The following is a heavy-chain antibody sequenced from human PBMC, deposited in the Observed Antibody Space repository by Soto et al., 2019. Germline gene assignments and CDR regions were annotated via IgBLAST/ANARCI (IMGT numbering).Heavy chain of an antibody. CDR2: IGENPDIR. D-gene: IGHD3-10*01. V-gene: IGHV3-23*01. CDR1: GFTFTNYA. CDR3: AKWGRPYGLGSYFAH. J-gene: IGHJ4*02. Sequence: EVQLLESGGGLVQPGESLRLSCAASGFTFTNYAMDWVRQAPGKGLEWVSTIGENPDIRHYADSLKGRFTVSRDNSRNTISLQINSLRAEDTAVYYCAKWGRPYGLGSYFAHWGQVAQVTVSS.